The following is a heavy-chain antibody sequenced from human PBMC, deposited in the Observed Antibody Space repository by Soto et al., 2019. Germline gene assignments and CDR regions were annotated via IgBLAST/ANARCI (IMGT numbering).Heavy chain of an antibody. CDR2: IYYSGST. J-gene: IGHJ5*02. CDR1: GGSISSYY. V-gene: IGHV4-59*01. CDR3: ARAPQSNWFDP. Sequence: QVQLQESGPGLVKPSGTLSLTCTVSGGSISSYYWSWIRQPPGKGLEWIGYIYYSGSTNYNPSLKSRVTISVDTSKNQFSLKLSSVTAADTAVYYCARAPQSNWFDPWGQGTLVTVSS.